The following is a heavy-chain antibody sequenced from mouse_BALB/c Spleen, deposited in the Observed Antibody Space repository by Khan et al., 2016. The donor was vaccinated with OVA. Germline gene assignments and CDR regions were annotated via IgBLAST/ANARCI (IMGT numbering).Heavy chain of an antibody. Sequence: QVQLKQSGAELARPGASVKMSCKASGYTFTSYTMHWVKQRPGQGLEWIGYINPSSGYTNYNQKFKDKAPLTADKSSSTAYMQLSSLTSEDSAVYYCAGEAAYYRSDGWFAYWGQGTLVTVSA. CDR3: AGEAAYYRSDGWFAY. J-gene: IGHJ3*01. V-gene: IGHV1-4*01. D-gene: IGHD2-14*01. CDR2: INPSSGYT. CDR1: GYTFTSYT.